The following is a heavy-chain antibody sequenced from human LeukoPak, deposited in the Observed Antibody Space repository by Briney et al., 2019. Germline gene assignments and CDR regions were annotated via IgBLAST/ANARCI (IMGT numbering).Heavy chain of an antibody. V-gene: IGHV3-33*01. CDR2: LSNDGTTK. Sequence: PGGSLRLSCAASEFSFSSYGMHWVRQAPGKGLQWVASLSNDGTTKYYADSVKGRFTISRDNSQSTLYLQMNSLRAEDTAVYYCARARDNYDSSGFSALDYWGQGTLVTVSS. CDR1: EFSFSSYG. CDR3: ARARDNYDSSGFSALDY. J-gene: IGHJ4*02. D-gene: IGHD3-22*01.